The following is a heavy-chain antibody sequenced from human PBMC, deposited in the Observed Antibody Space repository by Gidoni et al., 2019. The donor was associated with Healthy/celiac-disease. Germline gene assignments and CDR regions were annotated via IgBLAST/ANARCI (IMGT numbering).Heavy chain of an antibody. V-gene: IGHV3-33*01. CDR1: GFTFSSYG. CDR2: IWYDGSNK. CDR3: ASSSTIFGVVIPLGY. Sequence: QVQLVESGGGVVQPGRSLRLSCAASGFTFSSYGMHWVRQAPGKGLEWVAVIWYDGSNKYYADSVKGRFTISRDNSKNTLYLQMNSLRAEDTAVYYCASSSTIFGVVIPLGYWGQGTLVTVSS. D-gene: IGHD3-3*01. J-gene: IGHJ4*02.